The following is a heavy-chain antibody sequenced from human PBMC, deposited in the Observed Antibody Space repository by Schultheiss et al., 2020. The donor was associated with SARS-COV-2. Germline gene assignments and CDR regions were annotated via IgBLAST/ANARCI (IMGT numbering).Heavy chain of an antibody. CDR1: GFTFRNYW. V-gene: IGHV3-23*01. CDR3: ARSGCSGSSCWYYFEY. J-gene: IGHJ4*02. D-gene: IGHD2-15*01. CDR2: ISGSDGGT. Sequence: GGSLRLSCAASGFTFRNYWMDWVRQAPGKGLEWVSSISGSDGGTNYADSVKGRFTISRDNSKNTLYLQMSSLGVDDTAIYYCARSGCSGSSCWYYFEYWGQGTLVTVSS.